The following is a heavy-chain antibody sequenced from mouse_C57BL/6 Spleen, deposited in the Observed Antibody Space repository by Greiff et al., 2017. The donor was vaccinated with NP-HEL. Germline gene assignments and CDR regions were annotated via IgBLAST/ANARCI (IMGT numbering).Heavy chain of an antibody. V-gene: IGHV1-81*01. Sequence: VQRVESGAELARPGASVKLSCKASGYTFTSYGISWVKQRTGQGLEWIGEIYPRSGNTYYNEKFKGKATLTADKSSSTAYMELRSLTSEDSAVYFCAREDYGSSYGYFDVWGTGTTVTVSS. CDR3: AREDYGSSYGYFDV. CDR1: GYTFTSYG. D-gene: IGHD1-1*01. J-gene: IGHJ1*03. CDR2: IYPRSGNT.